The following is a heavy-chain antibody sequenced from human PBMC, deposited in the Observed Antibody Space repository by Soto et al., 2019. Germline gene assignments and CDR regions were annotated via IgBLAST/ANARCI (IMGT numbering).Heavy chain of an antibody. Sequence: GGSLRLSCAASGFTFSSYSMNWVRQAPGKGLEWVSSISSSSSYIYYADSVKGRFTISRDNAKNSLYLQMNSLRAEDTAVYYCARVSRKATLDFDYWGQGTLVTVSS. CDR2: ISSSSSYI. J-gene: IGHJ4*02. CDR1: GFTFSSYS. D-gene: IGHD5-12*01. V-gene: IGHV3-21*01. CDR3: ARVSRKATLDFDY.